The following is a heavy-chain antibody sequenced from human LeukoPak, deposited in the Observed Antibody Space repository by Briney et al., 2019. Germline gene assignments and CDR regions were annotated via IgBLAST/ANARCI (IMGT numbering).Heavy chain of an antibody. Sequence: GASVKVSCKASGYTFTTYGITWVRQAPGQGLEWMGWINPNSGGTNYAQKFQGRVTMTRDTSISTAYMELSRLRSDDTAVYYCARGLVVPAAIMIKYNWFDPWGQGTLVTVSS. CDR3: ARGLVVPAAIMIKYNWFDP. CDR1: GYTFTTYG. CDR2: INPNSGGT. J-gene: IGHJ5*02. V-gene: IGHV1-2*02. D-gene: IGHD2-2*01.